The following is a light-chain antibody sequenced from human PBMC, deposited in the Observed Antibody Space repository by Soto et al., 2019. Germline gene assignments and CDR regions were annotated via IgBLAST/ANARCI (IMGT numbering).Light chain of an antibody. Sequence: DIQMAQSPSSLSASVGDRVTITCRPSQSITTYLNWYQQKPGKAPKLLIYAASSLQSGVPSRFSGSGSGTDLTLTISSLQPEDFATYYCQQSYSNPRTFGQGTKLEIK. V-gene: IGKV1-39*01. CDR3: QQSYSNPRT. CDR2: AAS. CDR1: QSITTY. J-gene: IGKJ2*01.